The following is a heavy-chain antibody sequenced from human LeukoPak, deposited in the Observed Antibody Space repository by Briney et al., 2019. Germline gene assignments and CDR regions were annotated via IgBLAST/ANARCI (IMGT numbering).Heavy chain of an antibody. CDR1: GGSISSYY. J-gene: IGHJ5*02. D-gene: IGHD3-22*01. CDR2: IYNSGTT. V-gene: IGHV4-59*12. Sequence: ETLSLTCTVSGGSISSYYWSWIRQPPGKGLEWIGYIYNSGTTNYNPSLKSRVTISVDTSKNQFSLKLSSVTAADTAVYYCARDRYYYDSSQEYNWFDPWGQGTLVTVSS. CDR3: ARDRYYYDSSQEYNWFDP.